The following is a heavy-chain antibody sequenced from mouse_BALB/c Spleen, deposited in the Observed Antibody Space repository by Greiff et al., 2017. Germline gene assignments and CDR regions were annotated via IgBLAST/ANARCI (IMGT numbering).Heavy chain of an antibody. CDR3: ARRAIYDGYYGGDY. CDR2: ISSGGST. Sequence: EVNLVESGGGLVKPGGSLKLSCAASGFTFSSYAMSWVRQTPEKRLEWVASISSGGSTYYPDSVKGRFTISRDNARNILYLQMSSLRSEDTAMYYCARRAIYDGYYGGDYWGQGTSVTVSS. V-gene: IGHV5-6-5*01. D-gene: IGHD2-3*01. CDR1: GFTFSSYA. J-gene: IGHJ4*01.